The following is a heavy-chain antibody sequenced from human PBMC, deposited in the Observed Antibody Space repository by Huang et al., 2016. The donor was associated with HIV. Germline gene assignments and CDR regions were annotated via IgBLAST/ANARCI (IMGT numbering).Heavy chain of an antibody. CDR2: IRYDGNND. CDR3: VKERGSSRARSSFDF. Sequence: QVRLVESGGGVVQPGASLTLSCSASGFPFSAYGMDWVRQAPGKGLEWVSFIRYDGNNDYLIWSVKVRLTIPRDNSNNTLYLRMNSLRPEDTAVYYCVKERGSSRARSSFDFWGQGTSVIVSS. V-gene: IGHV3-30*02. CDR1: GFPFSAYG. J-gene: IGHJ3*01. D-gene: IGHD6-13*01.